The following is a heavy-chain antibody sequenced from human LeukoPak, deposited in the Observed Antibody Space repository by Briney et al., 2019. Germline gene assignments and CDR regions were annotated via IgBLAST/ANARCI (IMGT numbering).Heavy chain of an antibody. CDR2: INHSGST. D-gene: IGHD1-26*01. CDR3: ARRSSGSYSLRWFDP. V-gene: IGHV4-34*01. J-gene: IGHJ5*02. CDR1: GGSFSGYY. Sequence: SETLSLTCAVYGGSFSGYYWSWIRQPPGKGLEWIGEINHSGSTNYDPSLKSRVTISVDTSKNQFSLKLSSVTAADTAVYYCARRSSGSYSLRWFDPWGQGTLVTVSS.